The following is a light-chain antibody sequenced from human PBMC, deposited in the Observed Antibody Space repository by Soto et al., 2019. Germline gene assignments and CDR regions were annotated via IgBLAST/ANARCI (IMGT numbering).Light chain of an antibody. J-gene: IGKJ5*01. V-gene: IGKV3-11*01. CDR1: KSVSSY. Sequence: EIVLTQSPATLSLSPGERATLSCRASKSVSSYLAWYKQKPGQAPRLLIYDASNRATGIPARFSGSGSGTDFTLTISSLEPEDFVVYYCQQRSNWPLITFGQGTRLEIK. CDR3: QQRSNWPLIT. CDR2: DAS.